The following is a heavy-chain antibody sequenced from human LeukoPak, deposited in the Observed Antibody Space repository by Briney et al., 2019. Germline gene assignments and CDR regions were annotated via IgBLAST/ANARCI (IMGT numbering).Heavy chain of an antibody. CDR1: GYSFTSYW. CDR3: ARLVDGSGSYPYFDY. CDR2: IYPGDSDT. V-gene: IGHV5-51*01. J-gene: IGHJ4*02. D-gene: IGHD3-10*01. Sequence: GESLKISCKGSGYSFTSYWIGWVRQMPGKGLEWMGIIYPGDSDTRYSPSFQGQVTISADKSISTAYLQWSSLKASDTAMYSCARLVDGSGSYPYFDYWGQGTLVTVSS.